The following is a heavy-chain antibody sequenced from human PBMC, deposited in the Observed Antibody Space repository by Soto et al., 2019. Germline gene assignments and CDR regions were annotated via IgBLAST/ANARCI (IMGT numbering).Heavy chain of an antibody. CDR1: GFTFSSYS. CDR3: AREPVTPKVLGYYYYYGMDV. CDR2: ISSSSSYI. V-gene: IGHV3-21*01. D-gene: IGHD4-17*01. Sequence: PGGSLRLSCAASGFTFSSYSMNWVRQAPGKGLEWVSSISSSSSYIYYADSVKGRFTISRDNAKNSLYLQMNSLRAEDTAVYYCAREPVTPKVLGYYYYYGMDVWGQGTTVTVSS. J-gene: IGHJ6*02.